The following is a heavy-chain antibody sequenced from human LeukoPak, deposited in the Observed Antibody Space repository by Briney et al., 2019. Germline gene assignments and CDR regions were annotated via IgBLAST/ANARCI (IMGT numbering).Heavy chain of an antibody. CDR2: ISYDGSNK. CDR1: GFTFSSYG. CDR3: AKDILGSLAAAGTNYFDY. D-gene: IGHD6-13*01. V-gene: IGHV3-30*18. J-gene: IGHJ4*02. Sequence: QTGGSLRLSCAASGFTFSSYGMHWVRQAPGKGLEWVAVISYDGSNKYYADSVKGRFTISRDNSKNTLYLQMNSLRAEDTAVYYCAKDILGSLAAAGTNYFDYWGQGTLVTVSS.